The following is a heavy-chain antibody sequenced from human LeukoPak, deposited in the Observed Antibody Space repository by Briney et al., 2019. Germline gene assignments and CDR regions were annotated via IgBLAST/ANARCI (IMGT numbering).Heavy chain of an antibody. V-gene: IGHV5-51*01. CDR1: GYSSTSYW. D-gene: IGHD3-22*01. CDR2: IYPGDSDT. J-gene: IGHJ4*02. Sequence: GESLNISCTGSGYSSTSYWIGWGRQMAGKGLEWMGIIYPGDSDTRYSPAFQGQVTISADKSISTAYLRWSRLKASDTAMYYRARQWGYYYDSSGYLYWGQGTLVTVSS. CDR3: ARQWGYYYDSSGYLY.